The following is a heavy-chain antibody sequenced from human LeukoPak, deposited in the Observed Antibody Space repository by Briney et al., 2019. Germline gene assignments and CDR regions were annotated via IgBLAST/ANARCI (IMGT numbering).Heavy chain of an antibody. CDR1: GFTFSSYA. J-gene: IGHJ6*03. CDR2: ISSNGGST. D-gene: IGHD4-11*01. V-gene: IGHV3-64*01. Sequence: AGGSLRLSCAASGFTFSSYAMHWVRQAPGKGLEYVSAISSNGGSTYYANSVKGRFTISRDNSKNTLYLQMGSLRAEDMAVYYCARDVPPYSNYESLGGYYYYMDVWGKGTTVTVSS. CDR3: ARDVPPYSNYESLGGYYYYMDV.